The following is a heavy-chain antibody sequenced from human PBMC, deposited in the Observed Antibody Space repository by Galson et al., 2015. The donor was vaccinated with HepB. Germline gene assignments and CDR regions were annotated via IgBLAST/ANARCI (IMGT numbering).Heavy chain of an antibody. CDR1: GFTFSSYA. Sequence: SLRLSCAASGFTFSSYAMHWVRQAPGKGLEWVAVISYDGSNKYYADSVKGRFTISRDNSKNTLYLQMNSLRAEDTAVYYCARDPVLMVTGPFGGSWFDPWGQGTLVTVSS. V-gene: IGHV3-30-3*01. J-gene: IGHJ5*02. D-gene: IGHD4-23*01. CDR3: ARDPVLMVTGPFGGSWFDP. CDR2: ISYDGSNK.